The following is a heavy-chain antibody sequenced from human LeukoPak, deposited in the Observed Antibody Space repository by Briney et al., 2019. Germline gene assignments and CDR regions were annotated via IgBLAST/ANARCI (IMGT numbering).Heavy chain of an antibody. CDR1: GGSISSSYYY. J-gene: IGHJ6*02. V-gene: IGHV4-39*07. Sequence: PSETLSLTCTVSGGSISSSYYYWGWIRQPPGKGLEWIGSIYYSGSTNYNPSLKSRVTISVDTSKNQFSLKLSSVTAADTAVYYCARDNWNYGSSMGVWGQGTTVTVSS. CDR3: ARDNWNYGSSMGV. CDR2: IYYSGST. D-gene: IGHD1-7*01.